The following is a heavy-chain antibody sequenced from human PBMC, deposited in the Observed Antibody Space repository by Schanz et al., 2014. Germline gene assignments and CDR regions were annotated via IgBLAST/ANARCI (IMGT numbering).Heavy chain of an antibody. CDR3: AKDVRPVANTVHFYYMDV. J-gene: IGHJ6*02. CDR1: GGTFSSYT. Sequence: QVQLVQSEAEVKKPGSSVKVSCKASGGTFSSYTISWVRQAPGQGLEWMGRIIPILDVGNYAQQFQGRVTITADRSTSTAYMELSSLRSDDTAVYYCAKDVRPVANTVHFYYMDVWGQGTTVTVSS. CDR2: IIPILDVG. V-gene: IGHV1-69*08. D-gene: IGHD6-19*01.